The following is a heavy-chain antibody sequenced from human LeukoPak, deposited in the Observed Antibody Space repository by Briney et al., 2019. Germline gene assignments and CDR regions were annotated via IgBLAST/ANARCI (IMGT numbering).Heavy chain of an antibody. CDR3: ARDTYYDSSGGNAVDI. CDR1: GYTFTAHY. Sequence: ASVKVSGKASGYTFTAHYMHWVRQAPGQGPEWMGWVNPKSGGTKYAERLQGRVTMTRDTSTSTVYMDLTNLRSDDTAVYYCARDTYYDSSGGNAVDIWGQGTVVTVSS. CDR2: VNPKSGGT. V-gene: IGHV1-2*02. D-gene: IGHD3-22*01. J-gene: IGHJ3*02.